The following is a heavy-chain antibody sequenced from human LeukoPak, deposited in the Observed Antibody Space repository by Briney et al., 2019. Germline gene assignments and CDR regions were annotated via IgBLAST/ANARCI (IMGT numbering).Heavy chain of an antibody. Sequence: ASVKVSCKASGYTFTGYYMHWVRQAPGQGLEWMGWINPNSGGTNYAQKFQGRVTMTRDTSISTAYMELSRLRSDDTAVYYCARDPYYDVLTGYLILAAFDIWGQGTMVTVSS. D-gene: IGHD3-9*01. CDR1: GYTFTGYY. J-gene: IGHJ3*02. CDR3: ARDPYYDVLTGYLILAAFDI. CDR2: INPNSGGT. V-gene: IGHV1-2*02.